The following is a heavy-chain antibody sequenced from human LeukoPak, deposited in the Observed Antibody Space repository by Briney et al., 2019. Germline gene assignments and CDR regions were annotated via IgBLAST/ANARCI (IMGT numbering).Heavy chain of an antibody. CDR1: GGSFSGYY. Sequence: SETLSLTCAVYGGSFSGYYWSWIRQPPGKGLEWIGEINHSGSTNYNPSLKSRVTISVDTSKNQFSLKLSSVTAADTAVYYCARSRFLEWLSHDYWGQGTLVTVSS. J-gene: IGHJ4*02. CDR2: INHSGST. D-gene: IGHD3-3*01. V-gene: IGHV4-34*01. CDR3: ARSRFLEWLSHDY.